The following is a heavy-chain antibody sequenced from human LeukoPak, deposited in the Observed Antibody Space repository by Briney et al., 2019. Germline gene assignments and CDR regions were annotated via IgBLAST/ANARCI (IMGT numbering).Heavy chain of an antibody. V-gene: IGHV1-46*01. CDR1: GYTFTSYY. CDR3: ARPRGGYYDSSGYYYDY. Sequence: ASVKVSCKASGYTFTSYYMHWVRQAPGQGLEWMGIINPSDGSTSYAQKFQGRVTMTRDTSTSTVYMELSSLRSEDTAVYYCARPRGGYYDSSGYYYDYWGQGTLVTVSS. J-gene: IGHJ4*02. D-gene: IGHD3-22*01. CDR2: INPSDGST.